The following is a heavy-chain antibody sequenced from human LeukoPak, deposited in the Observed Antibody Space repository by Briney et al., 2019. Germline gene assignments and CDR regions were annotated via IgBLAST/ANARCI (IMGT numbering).Heavy chain of an antibody. Sequence: SETLSLTCAVSGGYISSSHWWRWVRQPPGKGLEWIGEIYHSGSTNYNPSLKRRVTISVDKSKNQFSLKLSSVTAADTAVYYCARDPLYCSSTSCYSAQWWFDPWGQGTLVTVSS. D-gene: IGHD2-2*01. V-gene: IGHV4-4*02. CDR3: ARDPLYCSSTSCYSAQWWFDP. J-gene: IGHJ5*02. CDR2: IYHSGST. CDR1: GGYISSSHW.